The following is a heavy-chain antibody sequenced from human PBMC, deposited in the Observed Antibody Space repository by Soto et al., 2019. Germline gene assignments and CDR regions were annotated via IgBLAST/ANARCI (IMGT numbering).Heavy chain of an antibody. CDR2: ITPSGGYT. J-gene: IGHJ3*01. Sequence: TGGSLRLSCAASGFTFDTYGMSWVRQGPGTRLEWVSAITPSGGYTSYADFVKGRFTISRDNSRNTLYLQMNSLRVEDPAVYLCGKAIMVRGISAFDGLGQGTMVTVSS. CDR3: GKAIMVRGISAFDG. V-gene: IGHV3-23*01. D-gene: IGHD3-10*01. CDR1: GFTFDTYG.